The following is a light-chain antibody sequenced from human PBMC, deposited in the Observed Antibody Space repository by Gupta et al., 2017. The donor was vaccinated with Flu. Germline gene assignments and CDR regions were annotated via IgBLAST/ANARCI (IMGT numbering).Light chain of an antibody. V-gene: IGKV4-1*01. Sequence: DIVMTLSPDSLAVSLGERATINCKSSQSVLYSSYNKNYLAWYQQQPGQPPNLLIYWASTREARAPELSGSGGSATYSIPTISRVHAEYVVYYCYQQYNWPPPFGPGTKVEIK. J-gene: IGKJ1*01. CDR1: QSVLYSSYNKNY. CDR2: WAS. CDR3: QQYNWPPP.